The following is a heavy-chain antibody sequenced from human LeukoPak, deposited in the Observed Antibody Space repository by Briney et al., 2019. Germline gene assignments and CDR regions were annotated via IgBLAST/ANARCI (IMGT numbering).Heavy chain of an antibody. D-gene: IGHD3-22*01. Sequence: SETLSLTCTVSGGSISSSSYYWGWIRQPPGKGLEWIGSIYYSGSTYYNPSLKSRVTISVDTSKNQFSLKLSSVTAADTAVYYCGGSSGYYIDYWGQGTLVTVSS. CDR3: GGSSGYYIDY. J-gene: IGHJ4*02. CDR1: GGSISSSSYY. CDR2: IYYSGST. V-gene: IGHV4-39*01.